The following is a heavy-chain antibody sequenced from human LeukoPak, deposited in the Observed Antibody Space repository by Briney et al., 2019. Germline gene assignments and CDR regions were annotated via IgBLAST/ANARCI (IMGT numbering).Heavy chain of an antibody. V-gene: IGHV1-18*01. J-gene: IGHJ6*03. CDR3: ARRVYCSSTSCYRYYYYYYMDV. D-gene: IGHD2-2*01. Sequence: ASAKVSCKASGYTFTSYGISWVRQAPGQGLEWMGWISAYNGNTSYAQKLQGRVTMTTDTSTSTAYMELRSLRSDDTAVYYCARRVYCSSTSCYRYYYYYYMDVWGKGTTVTVSS. CDR2: ISAYNGNT. CDR1: GYTFTSYG.